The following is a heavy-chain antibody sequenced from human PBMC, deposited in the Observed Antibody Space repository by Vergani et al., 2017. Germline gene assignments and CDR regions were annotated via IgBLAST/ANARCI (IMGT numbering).Heavy chain of an antibody. CDR1: GGSISSGAFS. CDR3: ARGFYDFWSGYSPYYYYMDV. V-gene: IGHV4-30-2*01. J-gene: IGHJ6*03. D-gene: IGHD3-3*01. Sequence: QLQLQESGSGLVKPSQTLSLNCAASGGSISSGAFSWGWIRQPPGRGLQWIGHIFQSGSPDYNASLKSRVNISLDKSKNHFSLSLSSVTAADTAVYYCARGFYDFWSGYSPYYYYMDVWGKGTTVTVSS. CDR2: IFQSGSP.